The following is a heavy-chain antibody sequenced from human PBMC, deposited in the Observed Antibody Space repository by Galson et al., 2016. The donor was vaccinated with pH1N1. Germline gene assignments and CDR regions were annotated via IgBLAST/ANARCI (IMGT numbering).Heavy chain of an antibody. CDR3: ASRSSGQLHFDY. D-gene: IGHD3-22*01. CDR2: INPSGVST. CDR1: GYTFITYY. V-gene: IGHV1-46*01. Sequence: QSGAEVKKPGESLKISCKASGYTFITYYIHWVRQAPGQGLEWLGIINPSGVSTTYAQKFQGRVTMTRDTSTSTVYMELSSLRSEDTAVYYCASRSSGQLHFDYWGQGTLVTVSS. J-gene: IGHJ4*02.